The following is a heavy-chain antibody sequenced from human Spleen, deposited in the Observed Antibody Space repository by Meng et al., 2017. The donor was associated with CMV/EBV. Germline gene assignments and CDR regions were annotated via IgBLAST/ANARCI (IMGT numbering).Heavy chain of an antibody. CDR2: IGSAGDT. CDR1: GFTFSSFD. D-gene: IGHD1-26*01. Sequence: GESLKISCAASGFTFSSFDMHWVRQATGKGLEWVSAIGSAGDTYYPASVKGRFTISRDNAKTSFYLQMDSLRAGDTAVYYCARGSRYAGRDYPPDYWGQGTLVTVSS. J-gene: IGHJ4*02. CDR3: ARGSRYAGRDYPPDY. V-gene: IGHV3-13*01.